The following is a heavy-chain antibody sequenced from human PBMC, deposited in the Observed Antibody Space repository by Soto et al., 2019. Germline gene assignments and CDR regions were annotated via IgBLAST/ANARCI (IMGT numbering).Heavy chain of an antibody. CDR3: ARSYSGSPWYYFDY. J-gene: IGHJ4*02. CDR1: GYTFTSYG. CDR2: ISAYNGNT. Sequence: GASVKVSCKASGYTFTSYGISWVRQAPGQGLEWMGWISAYNGNTNYAQKLQGRVTMTTDTSTSTAYMELRSLRSDDTAVYYCARSYSGSPWYYFDYWGQGTLVTVSS. V-gene: IGHV1-18*01. D-gene: IGHD1-26*01.